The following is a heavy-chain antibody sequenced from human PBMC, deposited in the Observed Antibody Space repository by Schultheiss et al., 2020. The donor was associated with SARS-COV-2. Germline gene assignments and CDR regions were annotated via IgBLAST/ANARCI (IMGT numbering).Heavy chain of an antibody. CDR3: AREREWLEGYYFDY. Sequence: GGSLRLSCAASGFTFSSYWMSWVRQAPGKGLEWVANIKQDGSEKYYVDSVKGRFTISRDNAKNSLYLQMNSLRAEDTAVYYCAREREWLEGYYFDYWGQGTLVTVSS. CDR1: GFTFSSYW. V-gene: IGHV3-7*01. D-gene: IGHD5-12*01. J-gene: IGHJ4*02. CDR2: IKQDGSEK.